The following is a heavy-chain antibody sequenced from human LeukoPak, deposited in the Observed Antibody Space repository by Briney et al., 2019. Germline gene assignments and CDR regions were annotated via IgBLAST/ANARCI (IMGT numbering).Heavy chain of an antibody. V-gene: IGHV1-46*01. Sequence: ASVKVSCKASGYTFTSYGTSWVRQAPGQGLEWMGIINPSGGSTSYAQKFQGRVTMTRDTSTSTVYMELSSLRSEDTAVYYCARVDGDSHDLDYWGQGTLVTVSS. CDR1: GYTFTSYG. CDR2: INPSGGST. D-gene: IGHD4-17*01. CDR3: ARVDGDSHDLDY. J-gene: IGHJ4*02.